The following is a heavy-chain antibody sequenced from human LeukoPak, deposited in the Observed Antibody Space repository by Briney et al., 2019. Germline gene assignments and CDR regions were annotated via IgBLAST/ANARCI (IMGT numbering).Heavy chain of an antibody. D-gene: IGHD6-13*01. V-gene: IGHV3-48*03. CDR1: GFTFSSYE. J-gene: IGHJ3*02. CDR2: ISSSGSTI. CDR3: ARSSSWYLDAFDI. Sequence: GGSLRLYCAASGFTFSSYEMNWVRQAPGKGLEWVSYISSSGSTIYYADSVKGRFTISRDNAKNSLYLQMNSLRAEDTAVYYCARSSSWYLDAFDIWGQGTMVTVSS.